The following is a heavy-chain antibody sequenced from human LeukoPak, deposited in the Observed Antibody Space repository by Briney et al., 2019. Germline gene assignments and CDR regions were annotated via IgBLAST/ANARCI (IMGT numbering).Heavy chain of an antibody. CDR1: GFTFGSYW. V-gene: IGHV3-7*01. CDR2: IKQDGSEK. J-gene: IGHJ5*02. CDR3: ARGSSGWYLSWFDP. Sequence: GGSLRLSCAASGFTFGSYWMSWVRQAPGKGLEWVADIKQDGSEKYYVDSVKGRFTISRDNAKNSLYLQMNSLRAEDTAVYYCARGSSGWYLSWFDPWGQGTLVTVSS. D-gene: IGHD6-19*01.